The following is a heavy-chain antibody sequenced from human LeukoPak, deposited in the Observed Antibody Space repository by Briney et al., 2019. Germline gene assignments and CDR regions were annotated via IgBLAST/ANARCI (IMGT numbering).Heavy chain of an antibody. J-gene: IGHJ4*02. CDR2: INQDGSEK. CDR3: ASRSSVAASGPG. Sequence: GGSLRLSCAASGFTFSSYWMSWVRQAPGKGLEWVANINQDGSEKYYVDSVKGRFTISRDNAKNSLYLQMSSLRAEDTALYYCASRSSVAASGPGWGQGTLVTVSS. V-gene: IGHV3-7*01. D-gene: IGHD2-15*01. CDR1: GFTFSSYW.